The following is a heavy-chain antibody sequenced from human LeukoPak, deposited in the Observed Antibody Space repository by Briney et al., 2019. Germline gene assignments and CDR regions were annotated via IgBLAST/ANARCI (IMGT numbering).Heavy chain of an antibody. J-gene: IGHJ4*02. CDR1: GYTFTSYD. CDR2: MNPNSGNT. V-gene: IGHV1-8*01. CDR3: ARGPYSGYDPYFDY. Sequence: ASVKVSCKASGYTFTSYDINWVRQATGQGLEWMGWMNPNSGNTGYAQKFQGRVTMTRNTSISTAYMELSSLRSEDTAVYYCARGPYSGYDPYFDYWGQGTLVTVSS. D-gene: IGHD5-12*01.